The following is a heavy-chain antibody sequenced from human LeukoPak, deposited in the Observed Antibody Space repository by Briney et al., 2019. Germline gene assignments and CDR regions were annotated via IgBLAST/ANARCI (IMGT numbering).Heavy chain of an antibody. Sequence: GGSLRLSCAASGFTFNTYVMHWVRQAPGKGLEWVAGLSQDGSNQYYADSVKGRFTISRDNSKNTLYVQMNSLTIDDTAVYFCAGEANAFDIWGQGTMVTVSS. J-gene: IGHJ3*02. V-gene: IGHV3-30-3*01. CDR2: LSQDGSNQ. CDR3: AGEANAFDI. CDR1: GFTFNTYV.